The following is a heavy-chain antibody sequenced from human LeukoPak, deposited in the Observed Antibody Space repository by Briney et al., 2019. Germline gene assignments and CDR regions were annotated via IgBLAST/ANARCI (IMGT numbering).Heavy chain of an antibody. J-gene: IGHJ4*02. D-gene: IGHD3-3*01. CDR2: ISSSSSTI. CDR1: GFTFSSYS. CDR3: ASGHSLRFLEWLLSLFY. Sequence: GGSLRLSCAASGFTFSSYSMNWVRQAPGKGLEWVSYISSSSSTIYYADSVKGRFTISRDNAKNSLYLQMNSLRAEDTAVYYCASGHSLRFLEWLLSLFYWGQGTLVTVSS. V-gene: IGHV3-48*01.